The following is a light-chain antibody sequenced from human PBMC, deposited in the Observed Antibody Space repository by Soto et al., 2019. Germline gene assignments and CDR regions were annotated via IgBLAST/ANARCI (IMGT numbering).Light chain of an antibody. V-gene: IGKV3-20*01. J-gene: IGKJ2*01. CDR3: QQYGSSPPS. CDR1: QSVSSSY. Sequence: EIVLTQSPGTLSLSPGERATLSCRASQSVSSSYLAWYQQKPGQAPRLLIYGASSRATGIPDRFSGSGSGTDFTLTISILEPEEFAVYYCQQYGSSPPSFGQGTKLEIK. CDR2: GAS.